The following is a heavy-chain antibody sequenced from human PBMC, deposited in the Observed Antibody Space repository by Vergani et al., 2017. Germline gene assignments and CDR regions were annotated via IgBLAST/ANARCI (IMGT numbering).Heavy chain of an antibody. CDR2: IYHSGST. CDR3: ARDMDYGDYHGWFDP. J-gene: IGHJ5*02. CDR1: GYSISSGYY. V-gene: IGHV4-38-2*02. D-gene: IGHD4-17*01. Sequence: QVQLQESGPGLVKPSETLSLTCTVSGYSISSGYYWGWIRQPPGKGLEWIGSIYHSGSTYYNPSLKSRVTISVDTSKNQFSLKLSSVTAADTAVYYCARDMDYGDYHGWFDPGGQGTLVTVSS.